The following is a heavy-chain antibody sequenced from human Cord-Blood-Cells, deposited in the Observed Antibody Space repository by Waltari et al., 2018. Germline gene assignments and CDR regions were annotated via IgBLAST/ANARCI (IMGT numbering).Heavy chain of an antibody. V-gene: IGHV1-24*01. D-gene: IGHD1-26*01. CDR3: ATDRAIVVATTAFDI. J-gene: IGHJ3*02. Sequence: QGQLVQSGAEVKKPGASVKVSSKVSGYTLTELPMDWVQKAPGNGLEWMGGLGPEDGETIYAQKCEDRVTMTEDTSTDTAYMELSSLRSKDTAVYYFATDRAIVVATTAFDIWGQGTMVTVSS. CDR2: LGPEDGET. CDR1: GYTLTELP.